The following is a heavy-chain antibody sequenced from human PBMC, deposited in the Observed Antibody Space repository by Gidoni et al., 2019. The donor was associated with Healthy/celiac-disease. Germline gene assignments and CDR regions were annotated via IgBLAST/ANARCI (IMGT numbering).Heavy chain of an antibody. V-gene: IGHV3-7*03. D-gene: IGHD4-17*01. J-gene: IGHJ6*02. Sequence: EVQLVESGGGLVQPGWSLRRSGAASRFTFSSYWMSWVRQAPGKGLEWVANIKQDGSEKYYVDSGKGRFTISRDNAKNSLYRQMNSLRAEDTAVYYCARGGRWNYYYGMDVWGQGTTVTVSS. CDR3: ARGGRWNYYYGMDV. CDR2: IKQDGSEK. CDR1: RFTFSSYW.